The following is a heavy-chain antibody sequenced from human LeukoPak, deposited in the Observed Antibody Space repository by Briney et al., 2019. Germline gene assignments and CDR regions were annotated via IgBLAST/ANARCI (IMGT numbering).Heavy chain of an antibody. CDR3: ASQKSTAWGLFDS. J-gene: IGHJ4*02. V-gene: IGHV4-39*01. CDR2: AFYTGST. D-gene: IGHD7-27*01. Sequence: SETLSLTCTVSGGSITTNGYYWGCVRQTPGMGLEWIGSAFYTGSTYYNPSLSSRVTISVDTSKNQFSLRLTSVTAADTAVYYCASQKSTAWGLFDSWGRGTLVTVSS. CDR1: GGSITTNGYY.